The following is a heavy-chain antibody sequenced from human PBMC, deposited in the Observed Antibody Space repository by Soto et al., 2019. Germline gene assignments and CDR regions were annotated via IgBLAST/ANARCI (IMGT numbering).Heavy chain of an antibody. CDR1: LYTFTGEY. V-gene: IGHV1-2*02. J-gene: IGHJ5*02. CDR3: VRDFSQEAVDSNCFDL. CDR2: INPNSGGT. D-gene: IGHD2-21*01. Sequence: VELSSQACLYTFTGEYMHWVRQDPGHGLEWMGWINPNSGGTNYAQKFQGRVTMTRDTSISTAYMELSRLRSDDTAVYYCVRDFSQEAVDSNCFDLCGQANVVSVSS.